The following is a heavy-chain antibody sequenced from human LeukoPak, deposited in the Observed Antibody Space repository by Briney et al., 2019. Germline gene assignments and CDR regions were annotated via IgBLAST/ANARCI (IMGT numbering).Heavy chain of an antibody. CDR1: GFSFDDYA. CDR3: ARTGARLPGGAFDI. CDR2: ISWNSGSI. V-gene: IGHV3-9*01. J-gene: IGHJ3*02. Sequence: GGSLRLSCAASGFSFDDYAMHWVRQAPGKGLEGVSGISWNSGSIGYADSVKGRFTISRDNAKNSLYLQMNSLRAEDTALYYCARTGARLPGGAFDIWGQGTMVTVSS. D-gene: IGHD5-18*01.